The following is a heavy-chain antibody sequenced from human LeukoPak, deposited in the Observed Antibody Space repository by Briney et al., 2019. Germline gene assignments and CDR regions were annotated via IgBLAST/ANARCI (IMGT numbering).Heavy chain of an antibody. Sequence: PGGSLRLSCAASGFTVSSNYMSWVRQAPGKGLEWVANINQDRSEKSYVDSVKGRFTISRDNAKNSLYLQMNSLRAEDTAVYYCARDHCSSSSCYTYYGMELWGQGTTVTVSS. V-gene: IGHV3-7*01. J-gene: IGHJ6*02. CDR1: GFTVSSNY. D-gene: IGHD2-2*02. CDR3: ARDHCSSSSCYTYYGMEL. CDR2: INQDRSEK.